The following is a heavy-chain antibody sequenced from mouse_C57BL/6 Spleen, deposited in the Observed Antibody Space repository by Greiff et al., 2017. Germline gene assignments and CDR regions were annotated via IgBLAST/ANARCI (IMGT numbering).Heavy chain of an antibody. D-gene: IGHD4-1*01. J-gene: IGHJ2*01. V-gene: IGHV1-81*01. Sequence: VQLQQSGPELVKPGASVKLSCKASGYTFTSYGISWVKQRTGQGLEWIGEIYPRSGNTYYNEKFKGKATLTADKSSSTAYMELRSLTSEDSAVYFCAREGKLGDYWGQGTTLTVSS. CDR3: AREGKLGDY. CDR1: GYTFTSYG. CDR2: IYPRSGNT.